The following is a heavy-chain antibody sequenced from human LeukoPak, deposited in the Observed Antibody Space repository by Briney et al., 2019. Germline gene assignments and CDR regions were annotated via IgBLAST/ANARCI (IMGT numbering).Heavy chain of an antibody. V-gene: IGHV4-39*07. CDR3: ARERTYYFGY. J-gene: IGHJ4*02. CDR2: IYYSGST. Sequence: SETLSLTCTVSGGSISSSSYYWGWIRQPPGKGLEWIGSIYYSGSTYYNPSLKSRVIISVDTSKNQFSLKLSSMTAADTAVYYCARERTYYFGYWGQGTQVTVSS. CDR1: GGSISSSSYY.